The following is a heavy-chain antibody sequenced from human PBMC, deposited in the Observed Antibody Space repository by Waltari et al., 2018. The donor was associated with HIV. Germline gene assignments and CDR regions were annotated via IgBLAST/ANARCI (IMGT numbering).Heavy chain of an antibody. V-gene: IGHV1-69*04. J-gene: IGHJ5*02. Sequence: QVQLVQSGAEVNKPGSSVNVSCKATGGRSTSDAISWVRPRLGQGLEWMGRIIPILGIANYAQKFQGRVTITADKSTSTAYMELSSLRSEDTAVYYCATPLSGYDSSGYYYHWGQGTLVTVSS. CDR1: GGRSTSDA. CDR3: ATPLSGYDSSGYYYH. D-gene: IGHD3-22*01. CDR2: IIPILGIA.